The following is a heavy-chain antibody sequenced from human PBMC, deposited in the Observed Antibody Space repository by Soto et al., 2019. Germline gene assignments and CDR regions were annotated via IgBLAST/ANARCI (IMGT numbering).Heavy chain of an antibody. D-gene: IGHD1-26*01. J-gene: IGHJ6*02. V-gene: IGHV3-33*01. Sequence: QVQLVESGGGVVQPGGSLRLSCVASGFTFNYYGIHWVRQAPGKGLEWVAVIWYDGTKKDYVASVQGRFTVYRDNSRTTVHLQMTSLSADATAIYYCARVGSSTHLYYGLDVWCQGNLVAVSS. CDR3: ARVGSSTHLYYGLDV. CDR1: GFTFNYYG. CDR2: IWYDGTKK.